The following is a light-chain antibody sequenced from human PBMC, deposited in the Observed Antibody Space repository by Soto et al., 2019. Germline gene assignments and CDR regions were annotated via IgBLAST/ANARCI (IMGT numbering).Light chain of an antibody. CDR1: QSISNW. Sequence: DIQMTQSPSTLSASVGDRVTITCRASQSISNWLAWYQQKPGQAPKLLIYKASTVESGVLSRFRGSGSGTEFTLTISSLQPDDFATYYCQQYNSYWLTFGGGTKVEIK. V-gene: IGKV1-5*03. J-gene: IGKJ4*01. CDR3: QQYNSYWLT. CDR2: KAS.